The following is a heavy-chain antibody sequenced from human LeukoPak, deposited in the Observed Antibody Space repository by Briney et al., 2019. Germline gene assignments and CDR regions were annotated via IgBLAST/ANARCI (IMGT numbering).Heavy chain of an antibody. Sequence: PGGSLRLSCAASGFTFSSYWMSWVRQAPGKGLEWVANIKQDGSEKYYVDSVKGRFTISRDNAKNSLYLQMSSLRAEDTAVYYCAGGPQGYCSTTSCSNDYWGQGTLVTVSS. CDR2: IKQDGSEK. CDR3: AGGPQGYCSTTSCSNDY. J-gene: IGHJ4*02. V-gene: IGHV3-7*01. CDR1: GFTFSSYW. D-gene: IGHD2-2*01.